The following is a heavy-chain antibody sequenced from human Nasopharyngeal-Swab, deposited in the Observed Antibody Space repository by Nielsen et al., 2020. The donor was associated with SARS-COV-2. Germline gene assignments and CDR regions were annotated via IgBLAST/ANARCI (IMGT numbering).Heavy chain of an antibody. J-gene: IGHJ4*02. CDR2: IYPGDSDT. Sequence: GGSLRLSCKGSGYSFTSYWIGWVRQIPGKGLEWMGIIYPGDSDTRYSPSFQGQVTISADKSISTTYLQWSSLKASDTAMYYCARGRIAARHFDYWGQGTLVTVSS. D-gene: IGHD6-6*01. CDR1: GYSFTSYW. V-gene: IGHV5-51*01. CDR3: ARGRIAARHFDY.